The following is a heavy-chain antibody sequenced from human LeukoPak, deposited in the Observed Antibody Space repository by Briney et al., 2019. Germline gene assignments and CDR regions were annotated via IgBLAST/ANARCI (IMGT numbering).Heavy chain of an antibody. CDR3: ARGGYSGSYLDY. D-gene: IGHD1-26*01. Sequence: QPGGSLRLSCAASGFTFSSYAMHWVRQAPGKGLEWVAVISYDGSNKYYADSVKGRFTISRDNSKNTLYLQMNSLRAEDTAVYYCARGGYSGSYLDYWGQGTLVTVSS. CDR1: GFTFSSYA. J-gene: IGHJ4*02. CDR2: ISYDGSNK. V-gene: IGHV3-30-3*01.